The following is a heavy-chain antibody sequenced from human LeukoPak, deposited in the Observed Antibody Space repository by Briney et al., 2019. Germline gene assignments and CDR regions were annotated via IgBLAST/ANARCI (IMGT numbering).Heavy chain of an antibody. J-gene: IGHJ5*02. CDR1: SGSITGYY. Sequence: SETLSLTCTVSSGSITGYYWSWIRQPPGKGLEWIGYVYATGTTNYNPSLKTRATISIDTSKNQLSLTLTSVTAADTAVYYCAKSRSRNRITFGGVENWFDPWGQGTLVTVSS. CDR2: VYATGTT. CDR3: AKSRSRNRITFGGVENWFDP. V-gene: IGHV4-59*01. D-gene: IGHD3-16*01.